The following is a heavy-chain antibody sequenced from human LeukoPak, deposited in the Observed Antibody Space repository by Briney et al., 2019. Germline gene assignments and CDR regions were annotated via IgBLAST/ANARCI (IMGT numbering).Heavy chain of an antibody. Sequence: SETLSPTCAVYGGSFSGYYWSWIRQPPGKGLEWIGEISHSGSTNYNPSLKSRVTISVDTSKNQFSLKLSSVTAADTAVYYCARGVHVDTAMGNFDYWGQGTLVTVSS. CDR2: ISHSGST. CDR1: GGSFSGYY. D-gene: IGHD5-18*01. J-gene: IGHJ4*02. V-gene: IGHV4-34*01. CDR3: ARGVHVDTAMGNFDY.